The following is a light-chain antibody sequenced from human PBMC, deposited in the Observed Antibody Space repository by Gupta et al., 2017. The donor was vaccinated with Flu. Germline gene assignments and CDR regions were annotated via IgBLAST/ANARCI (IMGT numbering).Light chain of an antibody. J-gene: IGKJ1*01. Sequence: EIVLTQSPGTLSLSPGERATLSCRASQSVASNYLAWYQHIPGQAPRLLIHGASSRATGIPDRFSGSGSETGFTLTITRLEPDEFAVYFCQQDGSSPRTFGQGTKVEI. CDR1: QSVASNY. CDR3: QQDGSSPRT. CDR2: GAS. V-gene: IGKV3-20*01.